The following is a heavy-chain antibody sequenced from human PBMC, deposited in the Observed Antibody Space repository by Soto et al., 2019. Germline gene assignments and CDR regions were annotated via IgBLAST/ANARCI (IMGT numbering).Heavy chain of an antibody. CDR2: INSDGSVS. CDR3: ARGDCVGGTCYSLAGSFYYCMDG. J-gene: IGHJ6*03. Sequence: EVQLVESGGGLVQPGGSLRLSCAASGFTFSNYWMYWVRQAPGKGLEWVSRINSDGSVSSYADSVKGRLTISRDNVKNTLYLQMDRLRAEDTAVYYCARGDCVGGTCYSLAGSFYYCMDGWGKGTTVTVFS. D-gene: IGHD2-15*01. CDR1: GFTFSNYW. V-gene: IGHV3-74*02.